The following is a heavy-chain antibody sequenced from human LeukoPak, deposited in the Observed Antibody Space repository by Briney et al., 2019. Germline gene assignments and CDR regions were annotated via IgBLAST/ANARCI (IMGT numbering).Heavy chain of an antibody. CDR1: GGSISSGSYY. D-gene: IGHD2-15*01. Sequence: PSETLSLTCTVSGGSISSGSYYWSWIRQPAGKGLEWIGRIYTSGSTNYNPSLKSRVTISVDTSKNQFSLKLSSVTAADTAVYYCARGGSYCSGGSCYSGSDPWGQGTLVTVSS. V-gene: IGHV4-61*02. CDR3: ARGGSYCSGGSCYSGSDP. J-gene: IGHJ5*02. CDR2: IYTSGST.